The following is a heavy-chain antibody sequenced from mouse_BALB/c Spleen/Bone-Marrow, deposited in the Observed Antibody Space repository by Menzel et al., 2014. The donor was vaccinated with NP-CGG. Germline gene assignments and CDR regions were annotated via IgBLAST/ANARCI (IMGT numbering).Heavy chain of an antibody. J-gene: IGHJ4*01. CDR3: ARSLLRLQNAMDY. V-gene: IGHV1-54*01. D-gene: IGHD1-2*01. CDR1: GYAFTNYL. Sequence: VQLQQSGAELVRPGTSVKVSCKASGYAFTNYLIEWVKQRPGQGLEWIGVINPGSGGTNYHGKFKGKATLTADKSSSTAYMQLSSLTSDDSAVYFCARSLLRLQNAMDYWGQGTSVTVSS. CDR2: INPGSGGT.